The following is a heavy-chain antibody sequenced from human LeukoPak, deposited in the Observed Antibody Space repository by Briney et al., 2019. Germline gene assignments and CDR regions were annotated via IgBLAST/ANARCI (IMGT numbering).Heavy chain of an antibody. D-gene: IGHD2-15*01. CDR3: ARTMEGYCSGGSCYQYSYMDV. Sequence: PSETLSLTCTVSGYSISSGYYWGWIRQPPGKGLEWIGYIYYSGSTNYNPSLKSRVTISVDTSKNQFSLKLTSVTAADTAVYYCARTMEGYCSGGSCYQYSYMDVWGKGTTVTVSS. CDR1: GYSISSGYY. CDR2: IYYSGST. V-gene: IGHV4-61*01. J-gene: IGHJ6*03.